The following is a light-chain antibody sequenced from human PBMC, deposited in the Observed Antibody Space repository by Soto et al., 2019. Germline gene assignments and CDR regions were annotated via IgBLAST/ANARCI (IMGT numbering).Light chain of an antibody. V-gene: IGKV3-20*01. Sequence: EIVMTQSPATLSLSPGERATLSCRASQSVSNSYVAWYQQKSGQAPRLLIYDTSSRVTGIPDRFSGSGSGTDFTLTISRLEPEDFAVFYCQQYGTSEIIFGQGTRLEIK. CDR2: DTS. CDR1: QSVSNSY. CDR3: QQYGTSEII. J-gene: IGKJ5*01.